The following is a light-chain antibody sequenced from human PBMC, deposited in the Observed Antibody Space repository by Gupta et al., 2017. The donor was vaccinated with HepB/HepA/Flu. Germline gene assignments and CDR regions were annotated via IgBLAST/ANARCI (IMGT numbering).Light chain of an antibody. Sequence: SYELTQPPSVSLSPAQTASITCSGDKLGNKYACWYQQKPGQSPVLVIYQDSKRPSGIPERFPGSNSGNTATLTIGGTQARDEADYCCQAWDSSTAVVFGGGTKLTVL. J-gene: IGLJ2*01. CDR3: QAWDSSTAVV. CDR1: KLGNKY. CDR2: QDS. V-gene: IGLV3-1*01.